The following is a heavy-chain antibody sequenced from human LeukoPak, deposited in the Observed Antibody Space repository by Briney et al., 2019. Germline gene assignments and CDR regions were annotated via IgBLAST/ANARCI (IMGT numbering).Heavy chain of an antibody. CDR2: IRFEVSKR. CDR1: GFTFNSYG. CDR3: AKDGGSWSYFAFDI. V-gene: IGHV3-30*02. D-gene: IGHD1-26*01. Sequence: PGGSLRLSCAASGFTFNSYGMHWVRQAPGKGLEWVAFIRFEVSKRYFADSVKGRFALSRDNSKNTMYLQMSSLRPEDTAVYFCAKDGGSWSYFAFDIWGQGTMVTVSS. J-gene: IGHJ3*02.